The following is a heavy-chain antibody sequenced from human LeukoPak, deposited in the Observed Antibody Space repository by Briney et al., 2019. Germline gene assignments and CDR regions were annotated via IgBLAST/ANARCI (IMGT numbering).Heavy chain of an antibody. CDR1: GGSFSGYY. J-gene: IGHJ3*02. V-gene: IGHV4-34*01. D-gene: IGHD3-3*01. Sequence: PSETLSLTCAVYGGSFSGYYWSWIRQPPGKGLEWIGEINHSGSTNYNPSLKSRVTISVDTSKNQFSLKLSSVTAADTAVYYCARGPIFGVVIKAQDAFDIWGQGTMVTVSS. CDR3: ARGPIFGVVIKAQDAFDI. CDR2: INHSGST.